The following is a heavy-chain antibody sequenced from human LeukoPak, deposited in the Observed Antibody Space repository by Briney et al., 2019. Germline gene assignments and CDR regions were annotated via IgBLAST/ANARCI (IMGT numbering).Heavy chain of an antibody. D-gene: IGHD3-22*01. V-gene: IGHV4-39*02. CDR1: GGSIRSSYYY. CDR3: ARERGYRDLAFDI. CDR2: IYDSGST. J-gene: IGHJ3*02. Sequence: SETLSLTCTVSGGSIRSSYYYWGWIRQPPGKGLEWIGSIYDSGSTYYNPSLRSRVTISVDTSKNQFSLKLNSVTAADTAVYYCARERGYRDLAFDIWGQGTMVTVSS.